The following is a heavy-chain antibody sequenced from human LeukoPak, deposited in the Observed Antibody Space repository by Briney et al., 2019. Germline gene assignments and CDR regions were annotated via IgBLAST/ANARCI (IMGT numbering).Heavy chain of an antibody. CDR3: ARESQWLVRGDWFDP. CDR1: GFTFNRYN. J-gene: IGHJ5*02. V-gene: IGHV3-21*01. D-gene: IGHD6-19*01. Sequence: GGSLRLSCAPSGFTFNRYNMNWVRRAPGKGLEWVSSISTSSSYIYYADSVRGRFTISRDNAKNSLYLQMNSLRAEDTAVYYCARESQWLVRGDWFDPWGQGTLVTVSS. CDR2: ISTSSSYI.